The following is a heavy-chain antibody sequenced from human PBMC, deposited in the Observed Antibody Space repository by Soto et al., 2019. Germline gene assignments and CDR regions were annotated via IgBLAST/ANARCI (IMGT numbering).Heavy chain of an antibody. CDR3: ASQRVSYAMDV. D-gene: IGHD1-1*01. Sequence: EVQLVESGXXXVQXXXXXXLSCXXXXXXXXDYXXXXXXXAXGKGLEWVANMNQDGSEKYYVDSVQGRFAISRDNAKNSLYLQMHSLSAEDTAVYYCASQRVSYAMDVWGQGTTVTVSS. V-gene: IGHV3-7*05. CDR2: MNQDGSEK. CDR1: XXXXXDYX. J-gene: IGHJ6*02.